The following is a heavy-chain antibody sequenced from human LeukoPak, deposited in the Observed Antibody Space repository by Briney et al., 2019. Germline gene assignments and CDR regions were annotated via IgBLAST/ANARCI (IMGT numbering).Heavy chain of an antibody. J-gene: IGHJ4*02. CDR1: GFTFSSYW. Sequence: GGSLRLSCAASGFTFSSYWMHWVRQAPGKGLVWVSRINSDGSSTSYADSVKGRFTISRDNAKNTLYLQMNSLRAEDTAVYYCARLLGTDILTGYPDYWGQGTLVTVSS. CDR3: ARLLGTDILTGYPDY. CDR2: INSDGSST. D-gene: IGHD3-9*01. V-gene: IGHV3-74*01.